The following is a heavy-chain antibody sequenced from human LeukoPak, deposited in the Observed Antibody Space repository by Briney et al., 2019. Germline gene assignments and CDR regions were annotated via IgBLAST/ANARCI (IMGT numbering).Heavy chain of an antibody. CDR1: GFTVSSNY. Sequence: GGSLRLSCAASGFTVSSNYMSWARQAPGKGLEWVSVISDSGGSTYYADSVRGRFTISRDNSKNTLYLQMNSLRVEDTAVYYCATSAGLAYWGQGTLVTVSS. CDR3: ATSAGLAY. V-gene: IGHV3-23*01. J-gene: IGHJ4*02. CDR2: ISDSGGST.